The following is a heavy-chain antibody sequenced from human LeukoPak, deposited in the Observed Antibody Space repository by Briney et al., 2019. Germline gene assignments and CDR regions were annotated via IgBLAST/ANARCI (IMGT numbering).Heavy chain of an antibody. V-gene: IGHV4-59*08. Sequence: PSETLSLTCAVYGGSISSYYWSWIRQPPGKGLEWIGYIYYSGSTNYNPSLKSRVTISVDTSKNQFSLKLSSVTAADTAVYYCARSSSVSAFDIWGQGTMVTVSS. J-gene: IGHJ3*02. CDR3: ARSSSVSAFDI. D-gene: IGHD6-19*01. CDR1: GGSISSYY. CDR2: IYYSGST.